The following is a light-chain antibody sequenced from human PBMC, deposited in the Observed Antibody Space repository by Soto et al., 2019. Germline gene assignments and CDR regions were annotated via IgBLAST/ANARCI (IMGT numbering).Light chain of an antibody. CDR2: GAS. CDR1: QTLSNY. Sequence: DIQMTQFPSSVSASVGDRVTITCRASQTLSNYLTWFQQKPGKAPKVLIYGASTSQSGVPSRFSGSGSGAEFTLTISTLQPEDSATYYCQQSFSPLLTFGGGTKVDIK. CDR3: QQSFSPLLT. V-gene: IGKV1-39*01. J-gene: IGKJ4*01.